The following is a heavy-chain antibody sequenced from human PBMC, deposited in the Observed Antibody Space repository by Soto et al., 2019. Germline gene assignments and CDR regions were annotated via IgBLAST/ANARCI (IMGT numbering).Heavy chain of an antibody. CDR2: ISAYNGNR. D-gene: IGHD4-17*01. V-gene: IGHV1-18*01. Sequence: QVPLVQSGPEVKKPGASVTVSCKTSGYTPTNYDIGWVRQAPGQGLEWMGWISAYNGNRNSAQKLQGRLTMTTDTSTKTAYMELRSLRSDDPAVYFCARAFYRRGTSYAFDNWGQGTLVTVSS. CDR3: ARAFYRRGTSYAFDN. J-gene: IGHJ4*02. CDR1: GYTPTNYD.